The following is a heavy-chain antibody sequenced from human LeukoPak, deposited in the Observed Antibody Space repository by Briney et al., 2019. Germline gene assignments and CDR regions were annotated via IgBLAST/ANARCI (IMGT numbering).Heavy chain of an antibody. CDR3: ARVGGDYYGSGSQPRAYYYYGMDV. Sequence: PGGSLGLSCAASGFTFSSYWMHWVRQAPGKGLVWVSRINSDGSSTSYADSVKGRFTISRDNAKNTLYLQMNSLRAEDTAVYYCARVGGDYYGSGSQPRAYYYYGMDVWGQGTTVTVSS. J-gene: IGHJ6*02. CDR1: GFTFSSYW. D-gene: IGHD3-10*01. V-gene: IGHV3-74*01. CDR2: INSDGSST.